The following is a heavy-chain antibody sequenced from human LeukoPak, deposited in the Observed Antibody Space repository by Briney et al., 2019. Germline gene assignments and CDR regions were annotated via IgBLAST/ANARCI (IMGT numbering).Heavy chain of an antibody. CDR2: INSDGSST. Sequence: PGGSLRLSCAASGFTFSSYWMHWVRQAPGKGLVWVSRINSDGSSTSYVDSVKGRFTISRDNAKNTLYLQMNSLRAEDTAVYYCAMIWRSGSYYYFDYWGQGTLVTVSS. J-gene: IGHJ4*02. V-gene: IGHV3-74*01. CDR3: AMIWRSGSYYYFDY. CDR1: GFTFSSYW. D-gene: IGHD1-26*01.